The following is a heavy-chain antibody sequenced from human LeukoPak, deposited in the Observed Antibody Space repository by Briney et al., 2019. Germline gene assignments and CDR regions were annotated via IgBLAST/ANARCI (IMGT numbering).Heavy chain of an antibody. CDR2: INHSGST. Sequence: SETLSLTCAVYGGSFSGYYWSWIRQPPGKGLEWIGEINHSGSTNYNPSLKSRVTISVDTSKNQFSLKLSSVTAADTAVYYCASRVITYYFDYWGQGTLVTVSS. J-gene: IGHJ4*02. V-gene: IGHV4-34*01. D-gene: IGHD1-14*01. CDR3: ASRVITYYFDY. CDR1: GGSFSGYY.